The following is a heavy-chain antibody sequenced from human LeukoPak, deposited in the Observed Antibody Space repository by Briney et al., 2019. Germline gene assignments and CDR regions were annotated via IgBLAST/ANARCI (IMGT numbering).Heavy chain of an antibody. J-gene: IGHJ4*02. CDR1: GFTFSSYW. V-gene: IGHV3-7*03. Sequence: GGSLRLSCAASGFTFSSYWMSWVRQAPGKGLEWVANIKQDGSEKYYVDSVKGRFTISRDNAKNSLYLQMNSLRAEDTAVYYCAKDGGLWVSAHWGDSWGRGTLVTVSS. CDR2: IKQDGSEK. CDR3: AKDGGLWVSAHWGDS. D-gene: IGHD7-27*01.